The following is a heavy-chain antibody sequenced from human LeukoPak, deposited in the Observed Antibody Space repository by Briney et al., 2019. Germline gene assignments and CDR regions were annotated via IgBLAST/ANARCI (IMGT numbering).Heavy chain of an antibody. CDR3: ARDRNYYDILTGSIYGMDV. V-gene: IGHV3-48*04. D-gene: IGHD3-9*01. CDR1: GFTLSKYS. J-gene: IGHJ6*02. CDR2: INSGSTTI. Sequence: GGSLRLSCAASGFTLSKYSLNWVRQAPGKGLEWVSYINSGSTTIYYAASVRGRFTIFRDNAKNSLYLQMNSLRAEDTAVYYCARDRNYYDILTGSIYGMDVWGQGTTVTVSS.